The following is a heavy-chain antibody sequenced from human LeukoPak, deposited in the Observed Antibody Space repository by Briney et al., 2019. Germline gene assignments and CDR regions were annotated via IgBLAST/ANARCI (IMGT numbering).Heavy chain of an antibody. J-gene: IGHJ4*02. V-gene: IGHV4-59*01. Sequence: PSETLSLTCTVSGGSISSYYWSWIRQPPGKGLEWIGYIYYSGSTNYNPSLKSRVTIPVDTSKYQFSLKLSYVTAADTAVYYCARGPYYYGSGSYYYWGQGTLVTVSS. CDR2: IYYSGST. CDR1: GGSISSYY. CDR3: ARGPYYYGSGSYYY. D-gene: IGHD3-10*01.